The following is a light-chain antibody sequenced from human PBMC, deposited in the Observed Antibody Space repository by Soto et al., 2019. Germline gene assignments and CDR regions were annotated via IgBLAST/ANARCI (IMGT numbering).Light chain of an antibody. V-gene: IGKV1-33*01. J-gene: IGKJ4*01. CDR2: DAA. CDR1: QDITNY. Sequence: DIQLTQSPPSLSASVGDAVTITCQASQDITNYLNWYQQRSGKSPKLLIFDAANLERGVPSRFSGSGSGTHLTFTISSLQSEDVATYYCQQYENRPLTFGVGTKVE. CDR3: QQYENRPLT.